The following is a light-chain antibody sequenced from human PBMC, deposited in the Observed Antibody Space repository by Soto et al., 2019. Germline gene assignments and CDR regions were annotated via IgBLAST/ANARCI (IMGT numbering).Light chain of an antibody. V-gene: IGKV4-1*01. CDR1: QSVLYSSNNKNY. CDR2: CAS. Sequence: DIVMTQSPDSLAVSLGERATINCKSSQSVLYSSNNKNYLAWYQQRPGQPPKLLIYCASTRESGVPDRFSGSGSGTDFTLTITGLQAEDVAVYYCQQYESTPPTFGQGTKLEIK. J-gene: IGKJ2*01. CDR3: QQYESTPPT.